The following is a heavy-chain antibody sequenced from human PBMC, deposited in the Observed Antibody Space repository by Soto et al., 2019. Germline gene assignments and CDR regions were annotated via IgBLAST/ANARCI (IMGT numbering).Heavy chain of an antibody. CDR2: IDTDGSGT. CDR3: ATVFDY. V-gene: IGHV3-74*01. Sequence: EVQLVESGGGLVQPGGSLRLSCAASGFTFSGHWMHWVRQAPGKGLEWVSRIDTDGSGTSYADSVKGRFTISRDNAKNTVYLQMNSLRPEDTAVYYCATVFDYWGQGTLVTVSS. J-gene: IGHJ4*02. CDR1: GFTFSGHW. D-gene: IGHD4-17*01.